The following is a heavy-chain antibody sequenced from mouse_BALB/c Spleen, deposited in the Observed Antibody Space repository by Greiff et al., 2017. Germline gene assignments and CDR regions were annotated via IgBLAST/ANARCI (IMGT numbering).Heavy chain of an antibody. D-gene: IGHD2-1*01. J-gene: IGHJ1*01. CDR1: GYSFTSYW. CDR3: ANGNSSYWYFDV. V-gene: IGHV1-74*01. CDR2: IDPSDSET. Sequence: QVQLQQSGPQLVRPGASVKISCKASGYSFTSYWMHWVKQRPGQGLEWIGMIDPSDSETRLNQKFKDKATLTVDKSSSTAYMQLSSLTSEDSAVYYCANGNSSYWYFDVWGAGTTVTVSS.